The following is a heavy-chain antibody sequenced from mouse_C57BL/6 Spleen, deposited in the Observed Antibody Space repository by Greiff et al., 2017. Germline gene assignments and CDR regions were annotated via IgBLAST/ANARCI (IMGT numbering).Heavy chain of an antibody. CDR2: ISYDGSN. Sequence: EVQLQESGPGLVKPSQSLSLTCSVTGYSITSGYYWNWIRQFPGNKLEWMGYISYDGSNNYNPSLKNRISITRDTSKNQFLLKLNSVTTEDTATYYCARGVTTDGYFDVWGTGTTVTVSS. V-gene: IGHV3-6*01. J-gene: IGHJ1*03. CDR3: ARGVTTDGYFDV. D-gene: IGHD1-1*01. CDR1: GYSITSGYY.